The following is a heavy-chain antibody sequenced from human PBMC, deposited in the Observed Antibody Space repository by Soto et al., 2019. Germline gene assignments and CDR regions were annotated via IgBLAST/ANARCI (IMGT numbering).Heavy chain of an antibody. CDR2: ISYDGSNK. J-gene: IGHJ4*02. D-gene: IGHD4-17*01. V-gene: IGHV3-30*18. CDR1: GFTFSSYG. CDR3: AKDWLTTVSDYFDY. Sequence: HPGGSLRLSCSASGFTFSSYGMHWVRQAPGKGLEWVAVISYDGSNKYYADSVKGRFTISRDNSKNTLHLQMNSLRAEDTAVYYCAKDWLTTVSDYFDYWGQGTLVTVSS.